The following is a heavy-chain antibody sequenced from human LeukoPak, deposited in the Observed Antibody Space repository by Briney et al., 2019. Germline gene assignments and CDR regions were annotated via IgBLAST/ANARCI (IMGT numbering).Heavy chain of an antibody. D-gene: IGHD5-18*01. CDR2: ISSSGSTI. J-gene: IGHJ3*02. V-gene: IGHV3-48*03. CDR1: GFTFSSYE. Sequence: GGSLRLSCAASGFTFSSYEMNWVRQAPGKGLEWVSYISSSGSTIYYADSVKGRFTISRDNAKNSLYLQMNSLRAEDTAVYYCAREASGYSYGLDAFDIWGQGTMATVSS. CDR3: AREASGYSYGLDAFDI.